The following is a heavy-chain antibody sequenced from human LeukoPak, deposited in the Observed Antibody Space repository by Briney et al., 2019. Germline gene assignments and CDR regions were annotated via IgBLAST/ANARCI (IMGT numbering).Heavy chain of an antibody. Sequence: ASVKVSCKASGYTFTSYGISWVRQAPGQGLEWMGWINAYNGNTNYAQKLQGRVTMTTDTSTSTAYMELRSLRSDDTAVYYCARLYDFWSGSNQHVGGNYDYWGQGTLVTDSS. V-gene: IGHV1-18*01. CDR2: INAYNGNT. CDR1: GYTFTSYG. J-gene: IGHJ4*02. D-gene: IGHD3-3*01. CDR3: ARLYDFWSGSNQHVGGNYDY.